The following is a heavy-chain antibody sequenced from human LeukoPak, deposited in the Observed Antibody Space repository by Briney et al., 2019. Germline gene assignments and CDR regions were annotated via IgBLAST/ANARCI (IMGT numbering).Heavy chain of an antibody. CDR1: GFTVSGNY. D-gene: IGHD4-23*01. CDR2: IYGGGTT. Sequence: GGSLRLSCAVSGFTVSGNYMSWVRQAPGKGLEWVSLIYGGGTTYYADSVKGRFTFSRDNSKNTLYLQMNSLRAEDTAVYYCARRAGGYSHPYDYWGQGILVTVSS. J-gene: IGHJ4*02. CDR3: ARRAGGYSHPYDY. V-gene: IGHV3-53*01.